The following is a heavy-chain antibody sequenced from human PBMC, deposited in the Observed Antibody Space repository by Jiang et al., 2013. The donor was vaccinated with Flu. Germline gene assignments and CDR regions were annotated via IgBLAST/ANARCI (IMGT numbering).Heavy chain of an antibody. V-gene: IGHV3-23*01. Sequence: GFTFTNYAMNWVRQAPGKGLEWVATIRRNNAGTTHADSVKGRFAVSRDNSKNTLYLQMNSLRVEDTAVYYCAKDFGVSHTFWSGSTGVDAFDIW. CDR2: IRRNNAGT. CDR3: AKDFGVSHTFWSGSTGVDAFDI. CDR1: GFTFTNYA. J-gene: IGHJ3*02. D-gene: IGHD3-3*01.